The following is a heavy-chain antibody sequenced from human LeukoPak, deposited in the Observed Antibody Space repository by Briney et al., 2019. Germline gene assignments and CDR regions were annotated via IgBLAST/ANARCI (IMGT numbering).Heavy chain of an antibody. CDR3: ARHPGRDPNKNSGLLDY. V-gene: IGHV5-51*01. D-gene: IGHD6-25*01. CDR1: GYSFTTHW. Sequence: GESLKISCKGSGYSFTTHWIGWVRQMPGRGLEWMGLIYPGDSDTQYSPSFQGQVTISADKSISTAYLQWNSLKASDTAMYYCARHPGRDPNKNSGLLDYWGQGTLVTVSS. J-gene: IGHJ4*02. CDR2: IYPGDSDT.